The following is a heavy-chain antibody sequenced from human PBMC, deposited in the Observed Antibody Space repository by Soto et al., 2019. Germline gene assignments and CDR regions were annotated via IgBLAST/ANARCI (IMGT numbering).Heavy chain of an antibody. Sequence: SETLSLTCTVSGGSISSGGYYWGWIRQPPGKGLEWIATVHYSGSTYYNPSLKSRVTISVDTSKNQFSLKLSSVTAADTAVYYCARHTLNYYGSGTDYGMDVWGQGTTVTVSS. CDR3: ARHTLNYYGSGTDYGMDV. CDR1: GGSISSGGYY. CDR2: VHYSGST. D-gene: IGHD3-10*01. V-gene: IGHV4-39*01. J-gene: IGHJ6*02.